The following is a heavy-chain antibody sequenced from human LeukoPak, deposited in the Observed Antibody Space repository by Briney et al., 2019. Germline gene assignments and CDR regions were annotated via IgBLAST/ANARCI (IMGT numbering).Heavy chain of an antibody. CDR3: ARDPVGGSSYDSSGYYFDY. CDR1: GYTFTGYY. D-gene: IGHD3-22*01. Sequence: VASVKVSCKASGYTFTGYYMHWVRQAPGQGLEWMGWINPNSGGTNYAQKFQGWVTMTRDTSISTAYMELSRLRSDDTAVYYCARDPVGGSSYDSSGYYFDYWGQGTLVTVSS. J-gene: IGHJ4*02. V-gene: IGHV1-2*04. CDR2: INPNSGGT.